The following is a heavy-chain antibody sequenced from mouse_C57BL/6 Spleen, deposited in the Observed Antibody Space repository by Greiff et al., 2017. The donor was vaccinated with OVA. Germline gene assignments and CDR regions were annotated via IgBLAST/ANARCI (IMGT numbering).Heavy chain of an antibody. V-gene: IGHV1-54*01. CDR2: INPGSGGT. CDR3: ARSGNYDYYAMDD. D-gene: IGHD2-1*01. J-gene: IGHJ4*01. Sequence: VQLQESGAELVRPGTSVKVSCKASGYAFTNYLLEWVKQRPGQGLEWIGVINPGSGGTNYNEKFKGKATLTADKSSSTAYMQLSSLTSEDSAVYFCARSGNYDYYAMDDWGQGTSVTVSS. CDR1: GYAFTNYL.